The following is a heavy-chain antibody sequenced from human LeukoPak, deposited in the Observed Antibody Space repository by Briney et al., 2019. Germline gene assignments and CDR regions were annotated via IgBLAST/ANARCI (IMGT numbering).Heavy chain of an antibody. D-gene: IGHD1/OR15-1a*01. V-gene: IGHV4-39*07. CDR3: ARGGLEHPFDY. CDR1: GGSISSTSYY. J-gene: IGHJ4*02. Sequence: SETLSLTCTVSGGSISSTSYYWGWIRQPPGKGLEWIGNIYYSGSTYYNPSLKSRVTISVDTSKNQFSLKLSSVTAADTAVYYCARGGLEHPFDYWGQGTLVTVSS. CDR2: IYYSGST.